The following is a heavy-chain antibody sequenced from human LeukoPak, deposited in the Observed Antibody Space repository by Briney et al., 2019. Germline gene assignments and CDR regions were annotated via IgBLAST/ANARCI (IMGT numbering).Heavy chain of an antibody. CDR1: GFTFSSYA. D-gene: IGHD3-10*01. Sequence: QPGGPLRLSCAASGFTFSSYAMSWVRQAPGKGLEWVSTISGSGAYTYYADSVKGRFTISRDNSKNTLYLQMNSLRAEDTAVYYCAKYFASGSYYKLPHWGQGTLVTVSS. V-gene: IGHV3-23*01. CDR2: ISGSGAYT. J-gene: IGHJ1*01. CDR3: AKYFASGSYYKLPH.